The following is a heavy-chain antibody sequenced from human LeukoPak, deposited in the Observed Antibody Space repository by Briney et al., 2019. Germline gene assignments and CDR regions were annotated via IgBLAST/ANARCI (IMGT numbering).Heavy chain of an antibody. CDR1: GFTFSIYA. J-gene: IGHJ4*02. D-gene: IGHD6-25*01. Sequence: PGRSLRLSCAASGFTFSIYAMSWVRQAPGKGLECVSSISDSGGSTYYADSVKGRFTISRDNSKNTLYLQMNSLRAEDTAVYYCAKEERSIGDSWGQGTLVTVSS. V-gene: IGHV3-23*01. CDR3: AKEERSIGDS. CDR2: ISDSGGST.